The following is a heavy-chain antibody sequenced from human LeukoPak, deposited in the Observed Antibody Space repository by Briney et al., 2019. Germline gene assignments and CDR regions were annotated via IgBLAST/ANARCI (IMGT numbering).Heavy chain of an antibody. D-gene: IGHD7-27*01. V-gene: IGHV1-3*03. CDR2: INAGNGNT. CDR3: ARAGPPWSLNWGSGYFDY. CDR1: GYTFTSYA. J-gene: IGHJ4*02. Sequence: ASVKVSCKASGYTFTSYAMHWVRQAPGQRLEWMGWINAGNGNTKYSQEFQGRVTITKDTSASTAYMELSSLRSEDMAVYYCARAGPPWSLNWGSGYFDYWGQGTLVTVSS.